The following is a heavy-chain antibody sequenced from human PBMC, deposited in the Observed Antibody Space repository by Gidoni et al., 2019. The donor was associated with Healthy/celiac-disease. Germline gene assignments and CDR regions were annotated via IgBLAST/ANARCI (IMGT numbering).Heavy chain of an antibody. J-gene: IGHJ6*03. V-gene: IGHV4-34*01. D-gene: IGHD2-15*01. CDR3: ARGIVVVVAASNYYYYMDV. CDR2: SNHSGST. CDR1: GGSFRGYY. Sequence: QVQLQQWGAGLLKPSETLSLTCAVYGGSFRGYYWRWIRQPPGKGLEWIGESNHSGSTNYNPSLKSRVTISVDTSKNQFSLKLSSVTAADTAVYYCARGIVVVVAASNYYYYMDVWGKGTTVTVSS.